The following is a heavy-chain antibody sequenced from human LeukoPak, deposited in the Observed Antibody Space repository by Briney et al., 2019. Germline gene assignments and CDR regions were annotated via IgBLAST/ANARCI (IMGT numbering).Heavy chain of an antibody. Sequence: GASVKVSCKASGYTFTSYGISWVRQAPGQGLEWMGIINPSGGSTSYAQKFQGRVTMTRDTSTSTVYMELSSLRSEDTAVYYCARGSPLTGYYNGIDYWGQGTLVTVSS. CDR1: GYTFTSYG. J-gene: IGHJ4*02. CDR2: INPSGGST. V-gene: IGHV1-46*01. D-gene: IGHD3-9*01. CDR3: ARGSPLTGYYNGIDY.